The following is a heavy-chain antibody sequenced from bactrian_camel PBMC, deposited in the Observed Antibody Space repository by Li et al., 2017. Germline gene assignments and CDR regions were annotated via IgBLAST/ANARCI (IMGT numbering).Heavy chain of an antibody. Sequence: QVQLVESGGGLVQPGGSLRLSCAASGFTFGSYWMYWVRQAPGKGLERVSIIDGGGGTTYYGDSVKGRFTISRDSTKNTIYLQMNSLKSEDTAMYYCAARAARGWIGYFDAGRYNYWGQGTQVTV. CDR2: IDGGGGTT. V-gene: IGHV3S1*01. CDR3: AARAARGWIGYFDAGRYNY. J-gene: IGHJ4*01. D-gene: IGHD1*01. CDR1: GFTFGSYW.